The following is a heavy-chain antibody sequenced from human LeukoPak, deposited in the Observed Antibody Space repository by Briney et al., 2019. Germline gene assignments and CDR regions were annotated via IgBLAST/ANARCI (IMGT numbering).Heavy chain of an antibody. CDR1: GFTFSNYG. J-gene: IGHJ5*02. V-gene: IGHV3-33*06. CDR3: ANSRLYGSGSYYNMGWFDP. CDR2: IWYDGTKK. D-gene: IGHD3-10*01. Sequence: PGRSLRLSCAASGFTFSNYGMHWVRQAPGKGLEWVAVIWYDGTKKYYADSVKGRLTISRDNSKNTLYLQMNSLRAEDTAVYYCANSRLYGSGSYYNMGWFDPWGQGTLVTVSS.